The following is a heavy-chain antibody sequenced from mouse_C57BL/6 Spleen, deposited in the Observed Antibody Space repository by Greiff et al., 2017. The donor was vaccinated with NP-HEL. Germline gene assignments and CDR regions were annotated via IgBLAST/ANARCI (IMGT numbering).Heavy chain of an antibody. V-gene: IGHV1-55*01. CDR2: IYPGSGST. J-gene: IGHJ4*01. CDR1: GYTFTSYW. D-gene: IGHD3-2*02. Sequence: VQLQQPGAELVKTGASVKMSCKASGYTFTSYWITWVKQRPGQGLEWIGDIYPGSGSTNYNEKFKSKATLTVDTSSSTAYMQLSSLTSEDSAVYYCARSGSSGYGYYAMDYWGQGTSVTVSS. CDR3: ARSGSSGYGYYAMDY.